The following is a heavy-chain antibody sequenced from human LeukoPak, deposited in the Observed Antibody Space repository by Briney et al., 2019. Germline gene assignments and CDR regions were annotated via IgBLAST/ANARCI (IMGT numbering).Heavy chain of an antibody. CDR1: GFTISTYA. D-gene: IGHD5-24*01. V-gene: IGHV3-23*01. CDR3: AKEFIAGDGHVDCDS. CDR2: ITSSGATT. J-gene: IGHJ4*02. Sequence: PGGSLRLSCAASGFTISTYAMTWVRQAPGKGLEWVSSITSSGATTYYADSVQGRFTISRVVSKNTLYLQMNSLTAEDSAVYYCAKEFIAGDGHVDCDSWGQGTLVTVSS.